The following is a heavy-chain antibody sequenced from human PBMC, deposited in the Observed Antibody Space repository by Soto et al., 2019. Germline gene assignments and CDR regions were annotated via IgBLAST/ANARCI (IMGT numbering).Heavy chain of an antibody. D-gene: IGHD3-9*01. CDR3: ARRGLRYFDWLDY. CDR1: GFTFSSYG. J-gene: IGHJ4*02. Sequence: QVQLVESGGGVVQPGRSLRLSCAASGFTFSSYGIHWVRQAPGKGLEWVAVIWYDGSNKYYGESVKGRFTISRDNSKNTLYLQMNSLRAGDTAVYYCARRGLRYFDWLDYWGQGALVTVSS. V-gene: IGHV3-33*01. CDR2: IWYDGSNK.